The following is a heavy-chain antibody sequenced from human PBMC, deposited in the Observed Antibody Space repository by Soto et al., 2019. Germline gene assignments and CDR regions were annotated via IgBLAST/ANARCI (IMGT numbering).Heavy chain of an antibody. J-gene: IGHJ4*02. CDR2: INYSGST. D-gene: IGHD6-13*01. CDR3: ARNGIAATLHYFDS. V-gene: IGHV4-34*01. CDR1: GGSSSGYY. Sequence: PSQTLSLTCAVYGGSSSGYYWSWIRQPPGKGLEWIGEINYSGSTNYNPSLKSRVTISVDTSKSQFSLKLSSVTAADTAVYYCARNGIAATLHYFDSWGQGTLVTVSS.